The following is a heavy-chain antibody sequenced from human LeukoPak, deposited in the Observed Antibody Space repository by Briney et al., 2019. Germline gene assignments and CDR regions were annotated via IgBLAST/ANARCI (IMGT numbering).Heavy chain of an antibody. CDR3: ARVGSVYYYYYGMDV. Sequence: ASVKVSCKASGYTFTSYDINWVRQAPGQGLEWMGWINPNSGNTGYAQKFQGRVTMTRNTSISTAYMELSSLRSEDTAVYYCARVGSVYYYYYGMDVWGQGTTVTVSS. CDR1: GYTFTSYD. CDR2: INPNSGNT. J-gene: IGHJ6*02. V-gene: IGHV1-8*01.